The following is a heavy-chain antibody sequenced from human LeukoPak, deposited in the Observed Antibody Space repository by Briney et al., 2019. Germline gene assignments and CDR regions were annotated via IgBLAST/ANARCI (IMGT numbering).Heavy chain of an antibody. CDR2: INPTGTST. V-gene: IGHV1-46*01. J-gene: IGHJ5*02. Sequence: ASVKVSCKASGYSFTSNYMHWVRQAPGQGLEWVGLINPTGTSTTYAQKFQGRVTMTRDMSTTTDYMELSSLRSEDTAVYYCARDNSVGNIAWWFDPWGQGTPVTVSS. CDR3: ARDNSVGNIAWWFDP. D-gene: IGHD1-26*01. CDR1: GYSFTSNY.